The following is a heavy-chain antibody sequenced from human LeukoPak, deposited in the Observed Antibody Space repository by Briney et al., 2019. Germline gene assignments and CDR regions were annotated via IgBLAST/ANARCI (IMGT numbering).Heavy chain of an antibody. Sequence: SQTLSLTCTVSGGSISSGYYWGWIRQPPGKGLEWIGSIYHSGSTYYNPSLKSRVTISVDTSKNQFSLKLSSVTAADTAVYYCARHGLAASGFFDYWGQGTLVTVSS. CDR1: GGSISSGYY. D-gene: IGHD6-13*01. J-gene: IGHJ4*02. V-gene: IGHV4-38-2*02. CDR2: IYHSGST. CDR3: ARHGLAASGFFDY.